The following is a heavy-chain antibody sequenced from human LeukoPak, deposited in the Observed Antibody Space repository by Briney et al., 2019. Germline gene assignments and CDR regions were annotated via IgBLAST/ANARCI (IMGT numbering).Heavy chain of an antibody. D-gene: IGHD1-26*01. CDR2: IYYTGST. V-gene: IGHV4-31*03. CDR1: GGSISSGGYY. Sequence: PSQTLSLTCTVSGGSISSGGYYWSWIRQHPGKGLEWIGYIYYTGSTYYNPSLKSRVSISVDTSKNQFSLTLSSVAAADTAVFYCARGTVGATTSDYYFDYWGQGTLVTVSS. CDR3: ARGTVGATTSDYYFDY. J-gene: IGHJ4*02.